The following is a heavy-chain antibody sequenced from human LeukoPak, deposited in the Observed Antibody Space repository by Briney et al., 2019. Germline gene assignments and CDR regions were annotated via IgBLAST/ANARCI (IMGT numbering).Heavy chain of an antibody. D-gene: IGHD5-24*01. V-gene: IGHV3-48*01. CDR3: ARDYKYAFDN. Sequence: GGSLRLSCVASGFTFSDYSMNWVRQAPGKGLEWISYIGIDSGNTNYADSVKGRFTISGDKAKNSLYLQMNSLRVEDTAVYYCARDYKYAFDNWGQGTLVTVSS. CDR2: IGIDSGNT. J-gene: IGHJ4*02. CDR1: GFTFSDYS.